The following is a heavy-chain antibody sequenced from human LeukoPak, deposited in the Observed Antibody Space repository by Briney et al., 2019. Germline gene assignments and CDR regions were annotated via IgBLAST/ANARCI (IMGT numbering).Heavy chain of an antibody. CDR1: GFTFGDYA. J-gene: IGHJ4*02. CDR3: SRRYDFWSGYDDFDY. CDR2: IRSKAYGGTT. D-gene: IGHD3-3*01. Sequence: GGSLRLSCTASGFTFGDYAMSWVRQAPGKGLEWVGFIRSKAYGGTTEYAASVKGRFTISRDDSKSIAHLQMNSLKTEDTAVYYCSRRYDFWSGYDDFDYWGQGTLVTVSS. V-gene: IGHV3-49*04.